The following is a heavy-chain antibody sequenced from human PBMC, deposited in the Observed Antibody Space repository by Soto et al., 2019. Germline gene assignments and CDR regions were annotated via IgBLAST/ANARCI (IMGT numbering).Heavy chain of an antibody. CDR1: GFTFGDYA. Sequence: GGSLRLSCTASGFTFGDYAMSWFRQAPGKGLEWVGFIRSKAYGGTTEYAASVKGRFTISRDDSKSIAYLQMNSLKTEDTAVYYCTRDLSYCSSTSCYSITPIGYRIDAFDIWGQGTMVTVSS. CDR3: TRDLSYCSSTSCYSITPIGYRIDAFDI. J-gene: IGHJ3*02. CDR2: IRSKAYGGTT. D-gene: IGHD2-2*01. V-gene: IGHV3-49*03.